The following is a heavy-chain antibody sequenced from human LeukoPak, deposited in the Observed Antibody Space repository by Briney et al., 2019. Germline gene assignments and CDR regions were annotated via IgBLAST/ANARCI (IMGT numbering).Heavy chain of an antibody. CDR2: IYYGGST. V-gene: IGHV4-4*02. J-gene: IGHJ4*02. CDR1: GGSISSTNW. CDR3: TRLLKYSGSYYCDY. Sequence: SETLSLTCGVSGGSISSTNWWTWVRQPPGKGLEWIGNIYYGGSTYYNPSLKSRVTISVDTSKNQFSLKLSSVTAADTAVYYCTRLLKYSGSYYCDYWGQGSLVTVSS. D-gene: IGHD1-26*01.